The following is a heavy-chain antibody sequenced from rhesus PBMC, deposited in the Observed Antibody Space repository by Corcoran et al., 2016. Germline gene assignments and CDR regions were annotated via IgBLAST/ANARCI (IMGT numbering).Heavy chain of an antibody. CDR3: AKESIAAAAYYYGLDS. CDR1: GYSFTSYW. CDR2: IDHSDSDT. D-gene: IGHD6-25*01. Sequence: EVQLVQSGAEVKRPGESLKISCKTSGYSFTSYWISWVRQMPGKGMQLMGEIDHSDSDTRYSPSFQSQVPSSADKSISTAYLQWSSLKASDTATYYCAKESIAAAAYYYGLDSWGQGVVVTVSS. J-gene: IGHJ6*01. V-gene: IGHV5-20*02.